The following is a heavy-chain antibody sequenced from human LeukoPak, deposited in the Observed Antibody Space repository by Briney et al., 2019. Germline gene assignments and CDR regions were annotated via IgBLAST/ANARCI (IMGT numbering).Heavy chain of an antibody. CDR1: GFTFSSYW. Sequence: GGSLRLSCAASGFTFSSYWMNWARQAPGKGLEWVASINHNGNVNYYVDSVKGRFTISRDNAKNSLYLQMSNLRAEDTAVYYCARGSSGGTFGYWGQGTLVTVSS. CDR3: ARGSSGGTFGY. V-gene: IGHV3-7*04. CDR2: INHNGNVN. J-gene: IGHJ4*02. D-gene: IGHD3-3*02.